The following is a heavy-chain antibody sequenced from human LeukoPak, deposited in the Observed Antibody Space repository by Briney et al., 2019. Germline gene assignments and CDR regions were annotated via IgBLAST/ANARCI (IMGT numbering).Heavy chain of an antibody. CDR1: GFTVSTNC. D-gene: IGHD2-2*01. CDR2: IYNGGST. V-gene: IGHV3-53*01. Sequence: GGSLRLSCAASGFTVSTNCMSWVRQAPGRGLEWVSVIYNGGSTYYADSVKGRFTISRDNSKNTVYLQMNSLRAEDTAVYYCAKVLSRCFDYWGQGTLVTVSS. J-gene: IGHJ4*02. CDR3: AKVLSRCFDY.